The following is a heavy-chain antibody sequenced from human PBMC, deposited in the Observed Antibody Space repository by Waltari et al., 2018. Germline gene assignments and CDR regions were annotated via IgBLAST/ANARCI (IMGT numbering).Heavy chain of an antibody. J-gene: IGHJ6*02. CDR3: ARRRGSGSYYSYYYYGMDV. Sequence: AGLLKPSETLSLTCAVYGGSFSGYYWSWIRQPPGKGLEWIGEINHSGSTNYNPSLKSRVTISVDTSKNQFSLKLSSVTAADTAVYYCARRRGSGSYYSYYYYGMDVWGQGTTVTVSS. CDR1: GGSFSGYY. CDR2: INHSGST. D-gene: IGHD3-10*01. V-gene: IGHV4-34*01.